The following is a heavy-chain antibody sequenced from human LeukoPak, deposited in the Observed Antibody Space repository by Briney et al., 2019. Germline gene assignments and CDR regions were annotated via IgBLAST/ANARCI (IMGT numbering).Heavy chain of an antibody. CDR1: GGSISSYY. J-gene: IGHJ3*02. V-gene: IGHV4-59*01. D-gene: IGHD6-19*01. Sequence: SETLSLTCTVSGGSISSYYWSWIRQPPGKGLEWIGYIYYSGSTNYNPSLKSRVTISVDTSKNQFSLKLSSVTAADTAVYYCARDHSSGSYDAFDIWGRGTMVTVSS. CDR2: IYYSGST. CDR3: ARDHSSGSYDAFDI.